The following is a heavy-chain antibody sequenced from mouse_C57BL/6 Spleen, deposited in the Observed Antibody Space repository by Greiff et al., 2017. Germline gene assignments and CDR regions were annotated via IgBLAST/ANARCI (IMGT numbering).Heavy chain of an antibody. CDR1: GFTFSNYG. Sequence: EVKLLESGGDLVKPGGSLKLSCAASGFTFSNYGMSWVRQTPDKRLEWVATISSGGGYTYYPDSVKGRVTISRDNAKNTMYLQMSSLKSEDTAMYYCATGFDYWGPGTTLTVSS. D-gene: IGHD4-1*01. CDR3: ATGFDY. J-gene: IGHJ2*01. V-gene: IGHV5-6*01. CDR2: ISSGGGYT.